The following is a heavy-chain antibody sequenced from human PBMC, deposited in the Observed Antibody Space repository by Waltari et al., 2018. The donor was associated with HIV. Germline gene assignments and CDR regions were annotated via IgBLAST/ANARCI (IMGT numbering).Heavy chain of an antibody. V-gene: IGHV2-5*02. CDR3: AVNGSIGTKYFDY. CDR1: GFSLSSYGMG. D-gene: IGHD1-26*01. J-gene: IGHJ4*02. CDR2: IYWDDDK. Sequence: QITLKESGPTLVKPTQTLTLTCIFSGFSLSSYGMGVGWIRQSPGKAPEWLELIYWDDDKRYIPSLKNRLTITKETSKNQGVLSMTNMDPVDTDTYYCAVNGSIGTKYFDYWGQGTPVTVTS.